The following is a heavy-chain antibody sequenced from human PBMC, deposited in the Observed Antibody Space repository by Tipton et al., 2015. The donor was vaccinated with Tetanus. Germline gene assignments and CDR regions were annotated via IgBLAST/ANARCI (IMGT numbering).Heavy chain of an antibody. Sequence: EVQLVQSGAEVKEPGESLKISCKGSGYVFTMYWIAWVRQMPGKGLEWMGLIYPGNSDTRYSPSFQGQVTISADKSISTAYLQGNSLGASDPAVYYCARHLGGLRGGLPGANWGQGTLVTVSS. CDR1: GYVFTMYW. CDR2: IYPGNSDT. V-gene: IGHV5-51*01. CDR3: ARHLGGLRGGLPGAN. D-gene: IGHD3-16*01. J-gene: IGHJ4*02.